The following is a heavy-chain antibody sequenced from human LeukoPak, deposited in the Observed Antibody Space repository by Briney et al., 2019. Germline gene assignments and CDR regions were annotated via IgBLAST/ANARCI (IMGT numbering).Heavy chain of an antibody. D-gene: IGHD3-10*01. CDR1: GFIFSSYS. CDR3: AKDFGYGPGTYLDQ. CDR2: ISYDGSNK. V-gene: IGHV3-30*18. J-gene: IGHJ5*02. Sequence: GGSLRLSCAASGFIFSSYSMHWVRQAPGEGVEWVAVISYDGSNKYYPDSVRGRFTISRDNSKNTLFLQMNSLRAEDTAVYYCAKDFGYGPGTYLDQWGQGTLVTVSS.